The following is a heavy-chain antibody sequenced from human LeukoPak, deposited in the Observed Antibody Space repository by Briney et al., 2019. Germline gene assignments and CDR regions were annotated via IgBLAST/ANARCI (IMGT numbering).Heavy chain of an antibody. J-gene: IGHJ4*02. Sequence: GGSLRLSCAASGFTFSDYSMNWVRQAPGKGLEWVSYIDGSGDTIYYADSVKGRFTIPRDNAKNSLDLQMNSLRDEDTAVYYCSRRFDCWGQGTLVTVSS. CDR3: SRRFDC. CDR2: IDGSGDTI. CDR1: GFTFSDYS. V-gene: IGHV3-48*02.